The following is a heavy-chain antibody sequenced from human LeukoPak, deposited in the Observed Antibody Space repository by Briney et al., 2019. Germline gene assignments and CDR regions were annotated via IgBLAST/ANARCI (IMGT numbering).Heavy chain of an antibody. CDR1: GFTFSSYV. CDR2: ISSSSSYI. Sequence: PGGSLRLSCAASGFTFSSYVMTWVRQAPGKGLEWVSSISSSSSYIYYADSVKGRFTISRDNAKNSLYLQMNSLRAEDTAVCYCARVAIFGVIDFDYWGQGTLVTVSS. CDR3: ARVAIFGVIDFDY. V-gene: IGHV3-21*01. D-gene: IGHD3-3*01. J-gene: IGHJ4*02.